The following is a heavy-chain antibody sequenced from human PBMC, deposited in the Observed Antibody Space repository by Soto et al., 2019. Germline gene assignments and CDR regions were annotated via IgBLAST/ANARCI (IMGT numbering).Heavy chain of an antibody. D-gene: IGHD3-3*01. V-gene: IGHV4-4*02. J-gene: IGHJ5*02. CDR2: ISHRGST. Sequence: QVHLQESGPGLVKPSGTLALTCAVSGDSLSSDKWWTWVRQPPGKGLEWIGEISHRGSTNYTPSFKSRLSLSVDTTTTQFSLRLTSVTAADTAVYYCAAVPLTSGVVSGRFDPWGQGIKVTVSS. CDR1: GDSLSSDKW. CDR3: AAVPLTSGVVSGRFDP.